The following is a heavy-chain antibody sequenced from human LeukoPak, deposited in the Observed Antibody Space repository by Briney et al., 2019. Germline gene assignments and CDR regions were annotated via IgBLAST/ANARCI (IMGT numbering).Heavy chain of an antibody. D-gene: IGHD6-13*01. CDR1: GFTFRNHW. V-gene: IGHV3-7*03. CDR3: AILYSSSWYVGY. CDR2: IKQDGSET. Sequence: GGSLRLSCAASGFTFRNHWMSWVRQAPGGGLQWVANIKQDGSETYYVGSVKGRFTISRDNAKNSLYLQMNSLRAEDTAVYYCAILYSSSWYVGYWGQGTLVTVSS. J-gene: IGHJ4*02.